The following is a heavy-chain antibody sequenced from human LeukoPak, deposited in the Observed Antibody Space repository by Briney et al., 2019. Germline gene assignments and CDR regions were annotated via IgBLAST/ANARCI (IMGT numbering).Heavy chain of an antibody. Sequence: GGSLRLSCAASGFTFSSYGMHWVRQAPGKGLEWVAFIRYDGSNKYYADSVKGRFTISRDNSKNTLYLQMNSLRAEDTAVYYCAKDGGSVRDLITLGVPYYFDYWGQGTLVTVSS. D-gene: IGHD3-16*01. V-gene: IGHV3-30*02. J-gene: IGHJ4*02. CDR2: IRYDGSNK. CDR3: AKDGGSVRDLITLGVPYYFDY. CDR1: GFTFSSYG.